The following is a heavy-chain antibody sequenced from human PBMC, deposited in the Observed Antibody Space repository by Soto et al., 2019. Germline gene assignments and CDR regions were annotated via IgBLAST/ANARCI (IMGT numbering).Heavy chain of an antibody. V-gene: IGHV5-10-1*01. Sequence: PXESLKLSCKCSGYSCTSYWSSLVPQMPGKGLEWMGRIDPSDSYTNYSPSLQGHVTISADKSISTAYLQWSSLKASDTAMYYCARHLRTTFGAVIRLRGMDVWGQGTTVTVSS. CDR3: ARHLRTTFGAVIRLRGMDV. CDR2: IDPSDSYT. D-gene: IGHD3-3*01. J-gene: IGHJ6*02. CDR1: GYSCTSYW.